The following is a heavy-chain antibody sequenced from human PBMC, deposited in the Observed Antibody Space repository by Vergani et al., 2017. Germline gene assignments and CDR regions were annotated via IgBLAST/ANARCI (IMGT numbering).Heavy chain of an antibody. J-gene: IGHJ3*02. CDR3: ARERNEWPSEIVLIVYAIRGDAFDI. CDR2: INPSGGRT. D-gene: IGHD2-8*01. Sequence: QVQLVQSGAEVKKPGASVKVSCKASGYTFTSYYMHWVRQAPGQGLEWMGIINPSGGRTSYAQKFQGRVTMTKDTSTSTVYMELSSLRSEDTAVDDCARERNEWPSEIVLIVYAIRGDAFDIWGQGTMVTVSS. V-gene: IGHV1-46*01. CDR1: GYTFTSYY.